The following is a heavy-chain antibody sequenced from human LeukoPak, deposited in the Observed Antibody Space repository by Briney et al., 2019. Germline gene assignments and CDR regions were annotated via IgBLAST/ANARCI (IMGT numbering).Heavy chain of an antibody. D-gene: IGHD6-13*01. J-gene: IGHJ4*02. CDR2: INHSGST. Sequence: SETLSLTCAVYGGSFSGYYWSWIRQPPGKGLEWIGEINHSGSTNYNPSLKSRVTISVDTSKNQFSLKLSSVTAADTAVYYCARASTGTTFGSSSWYYDYWGQGTLVTVSS. CDR3: ARASTGTTFGSSSWYYDY. CDR1: GGSFSGYY. V-gene: IGHV4-34*01.